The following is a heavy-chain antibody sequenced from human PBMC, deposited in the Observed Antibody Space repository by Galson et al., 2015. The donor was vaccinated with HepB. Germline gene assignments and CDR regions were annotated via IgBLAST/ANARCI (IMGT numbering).Heavy chain of an antibody. J-gene: IGHJ5*02. V-gene: IGHV1-18*04. D-gene: IGHD4-11*01. Sequence: SVKVSCKASGYTFTSYGISWVRQAPGQGLEWMGWVSAYNGNTNYAQKLQGRVTMTTDTSTSTAYMELRSLRSDDTAVYYCASSTRSNPQYKWFDPWGQGTLVTVSS. CDR1: GYTFTSYG. CDR2: VSAYNGNT. CDR3: ASSTRSNPQYKWFDP.